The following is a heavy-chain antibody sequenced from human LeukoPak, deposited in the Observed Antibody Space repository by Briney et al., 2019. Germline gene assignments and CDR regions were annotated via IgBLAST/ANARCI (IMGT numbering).Heavy chain of an antibody. V-gene: IGHV3-15*01. CDR1: GFTFSNAW. D-gene: IGHD5-12*01. CDR2: IKSKTDGGTT. CDR3: TTDRLWWLDAFDI. Sequence: GGSLRLSCAASGFTFSNAWMSWVRQAPWKGLEWVGRIKSKTDGGTTDYAAPVKGRFTISRDDSKNTLYLQMNSLKTEDTAVYYCTTDRLWWLDAFDIWGQGTMVTVSS. J-gene: IGHJ3*02.